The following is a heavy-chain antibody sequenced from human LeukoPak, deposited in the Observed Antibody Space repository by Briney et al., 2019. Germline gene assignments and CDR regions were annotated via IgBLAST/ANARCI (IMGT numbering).Heavy chain of an antibody. CDR3: ARDQSSGWSVFDY. V-gene: IGHV4-59*01. CDR2: IYYSGST. D-gene: IGHD6-19*01. J-gene: IGHJ4*02. Sequence: SETLSLTCTVSGGSISSYYWSWIRQPPGKGLKWIGYIYYSGSTNYNPSLKSRVTISVDTSKNQFSLKLSSVTAADTAVYYCARDQSSGWSVFDYWGQGTLVTVSS. CDR1: GGSISSYY.